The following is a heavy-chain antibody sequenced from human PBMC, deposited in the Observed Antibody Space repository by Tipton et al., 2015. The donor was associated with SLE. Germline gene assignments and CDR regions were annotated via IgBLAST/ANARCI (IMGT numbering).Heavy chain of an antibody. Sequence: TLSLTCTVSGASVGTSGYFWVWIRQTPGKGLEWIGSIYYNGESHNNPSLKSRVTISEDASSKQFSLKLSSVTATDTAVYYCARGIAVMIAKPFFDSWGQGTLVTVSA. CDR1: GASVGTSGYF. CDR2: IYYNGES. D-gene: IGHD2-21*01. V-gene: IGHV4-39*07. J-gene: IGHJ4*02. CDR3: ARGIAVMIAKPFFDS.